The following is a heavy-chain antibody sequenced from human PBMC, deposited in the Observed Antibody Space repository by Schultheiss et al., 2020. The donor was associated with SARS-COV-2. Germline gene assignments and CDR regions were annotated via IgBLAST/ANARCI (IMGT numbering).Heavy chain of an antibody. D-gene: IGHD1-1*01. CDR3: ARDALIPHNSAGMDV. V-gene: IGHV4-39*07. CDR1: GGSISSSSYY. CDR2: INHSGST. Sequence: SETLSLTCTVSGGSISSSSYYWGWIRQPPGKGLEWIGEINHSGSTNYNPSLKSRVTISVDTSKNQFSLKLSSVTAADTAVYYCARDALIPHNSAGMDVWGQGTTVTVSS. J-gene: IGHJ6*02.